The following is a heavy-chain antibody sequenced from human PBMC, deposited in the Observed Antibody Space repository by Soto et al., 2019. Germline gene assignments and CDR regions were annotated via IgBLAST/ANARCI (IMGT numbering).Heavy chain of an antibody. V-gene: IGHV3-15*07. CDR3: TTDYTRYCSGGSCLTLDAFDI. CDR1: GFTFSNAW. CDR2: IKSKTDGGTT. Sequence: GGSLRLSCAASGFTFSNAWMNWVRQAPGKGLEWVGRIKSKTDGGTTDYAAPVKGRFTISRDDSKNTLYLQMNSLKTEDTAVYYCTTDYTRYCSGGSCLTLDAFDIWGQGTMVTVSS. D-gene: IGHD2-15*01. J-gene: IGHJ3*02.